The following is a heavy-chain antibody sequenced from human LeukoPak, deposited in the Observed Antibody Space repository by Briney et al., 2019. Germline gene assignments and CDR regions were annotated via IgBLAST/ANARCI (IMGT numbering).Heavy chain of an antibody. J-gene: IGHJ6*03. V-gene: IGHV4-59*01. D-gene: IGHD2-15*01. Sequence: SETLSLTCTVSGGSISGYYWSWIRQPPGKGLEWIGYIYYSGSTNYNPSLKSRVTISVDTSKNQFSLKLSSVTAADTVVYFCARNPGNCSGGSCYPRQFYYYMDVWGKGTKVTVSS. CDR3: ARNPGNCSGGSCYPRQFYYYMDV. CDR2: IYYSGST. CDR1: GGSISGYY.